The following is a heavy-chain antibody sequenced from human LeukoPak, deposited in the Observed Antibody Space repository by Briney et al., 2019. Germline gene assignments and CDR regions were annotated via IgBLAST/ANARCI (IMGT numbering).Heavy chain of an antibody. D-gene: IGHD3-10*01. CDR1: GDSFTSGGYY. CDR2: IYYSGST. J-gene: IGHJ4*02. Sequence: SETLSLTCTISGDSFTSGGYYWSWIRQHPGKGLEWIGYIYYSGSTHYTPSLKSRVAISVDTSKNQFSLKMSSVTAADTAVYYCARDGGLLWFGELYNYFDYWGQGTLVTVSS. V-gene: IGHV4-31*03. CDR3: ARDGGLLWFGELYNYFDY.